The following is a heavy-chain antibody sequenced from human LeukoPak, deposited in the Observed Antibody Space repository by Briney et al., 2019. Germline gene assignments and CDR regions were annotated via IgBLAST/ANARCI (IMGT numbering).Heavy chain of an antibody. Sequence: ASVKVSCKASGYTFTSYALHWVRQAPGQRLEWMGWINAGNGNTKYSQKFRGRVTITRDTSASTAYMELSSLRSEDTAVYYCARVTASGYSYDAFDIWGQGTMVTVSS. CDR1: GYTFTSYA. V-gene: IGHV1-3*01. CDR2: INAGNGNT. D-gene: IGHD2-15*01. J-gene: IGHJ3*02. CDR3: ARVTASGYSYDAFDI.